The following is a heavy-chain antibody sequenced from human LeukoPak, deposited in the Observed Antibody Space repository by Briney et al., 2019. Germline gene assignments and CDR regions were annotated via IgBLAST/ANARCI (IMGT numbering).Heavy chain of an antibody. D-gene: IGHD5-18*01. CDR2: INPNSGGT. CDR3: AREGYSYGNRSRNWFDP. V-gene: IGHV1-2*04. J-gene: IGHJ5*02. CDR1: GYTFTGYY. Sequence: ASVKVSCKASGYTFTGYYMHWVRQAPGQGLEWMGWINPNSGGTNYAQKFQGWVTMTRDTSISTAYMELSRLRSDDTAVYYCAREGYSYGNRSRNWFDPWGQGTLVTVSS.